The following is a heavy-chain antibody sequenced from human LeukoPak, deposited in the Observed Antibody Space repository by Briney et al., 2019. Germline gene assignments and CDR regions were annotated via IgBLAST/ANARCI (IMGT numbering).Heavy chain of an antibody. CDR2: LSEDMTVI. V-gene: IGHV3-7*01. Sequence: GGSLRLSCVVSGFAFSDSTMTWGRRAPGKGREGVAKLSEDMTVIYSGASVEGRFTIPRENARQSAYLQLNCLRGEDRAGNYFSTGGALRGYWVHWGQGTLVTDSS. CDR3: STGGALRGYWVH. D-gene: IGHD2-15*01. CDR1: GFAFSDST. J-gene: IGHJ4*02.